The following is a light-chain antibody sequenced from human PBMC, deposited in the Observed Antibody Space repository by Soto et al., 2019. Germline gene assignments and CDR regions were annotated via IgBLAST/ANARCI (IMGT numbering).Light chain of an antibody. V-gene: IGKV3-15*01. CDR2: GTS. CDR1: QSISSN. J-gene: IGKJ5*01. CDR3: QQYNTWSSFT. Sequence: EIVMTQSPATLSVSPGERVTLSCRASQSISSNLAWYQQKPGQAPSLLMYGTSTRATGIPARFSDSGSGTEFTLTIGTLQSEDFAVYYCQQYNTWSSFTFGQGTRLEIK.